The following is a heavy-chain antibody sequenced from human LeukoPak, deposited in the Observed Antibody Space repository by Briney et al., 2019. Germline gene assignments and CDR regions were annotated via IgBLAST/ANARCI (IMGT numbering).Heavy chain of an antibody. D-gene: IGHD2-2*01. J-gene: IGHJ3*02. CDR3: ARERPVVPAALGAFDI. Sequence: GASVKVSCKASGYTFTSYGISWVRQAPGQGLEWVGWISAYNGNTNYAQKLQGRVTMTTDTSTSTAYIDLRSLRSDDTAVYYCARERPVVPAALGAFDIWGQGTMVTVSS. CDR2: ISAYNGNT. CDR1: GYTFTSYG. V-gene: IGHV1-18*01.